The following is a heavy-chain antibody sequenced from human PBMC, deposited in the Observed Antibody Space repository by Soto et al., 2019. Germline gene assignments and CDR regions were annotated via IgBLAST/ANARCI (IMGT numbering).Heavy chain of an antibody. J-gene: IGHJ4*02. V-gene: IGHV1-8*01. Sequence: WKSVGYALSSYFSKWRSKNTGQGLEWMGWINPNSGNTGYTQKFQGRVTMTRDTSITTAYMELSSLRSEDTAFYYCARRPSNYYGVVPIDYWGQGTLVTVSS. D-gene: IGHD3-10*01. CDR2: INPNSGNT. CDR1: GYALSSYF. CDR3: ARRPSNYYGVVPIDY.